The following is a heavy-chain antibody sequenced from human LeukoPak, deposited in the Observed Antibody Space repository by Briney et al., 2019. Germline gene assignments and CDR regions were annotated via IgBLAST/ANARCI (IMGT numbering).Heavy chain of an antibody. CDR2: INHSGST. Sequence: SETLSLTCAVYGGSFSGYYWSWLRQPPGKGMEWIGEINHSGSTNYNPSLKSRVTISVDTTKNQFSLKLSSVTAADTAVYYCAGAIVVVIIVDAFDIWGQGTMVTVSS. CDR3: AGAIVVVIIVDAFDI. V-gene: IGHV4-34*01. CDR1: GGSFSGYY. D-gene: IGHD3-22*01. J-gene: IGHJ3*02.